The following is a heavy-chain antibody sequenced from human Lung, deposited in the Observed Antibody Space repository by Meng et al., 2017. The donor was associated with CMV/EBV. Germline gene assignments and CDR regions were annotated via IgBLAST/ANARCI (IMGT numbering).Heavy chain of an antibody. Sequence: GGSXRLSCAASGFTLNSYTVHWVRPAPGKVLEWMAVISYDGTYKYYGDSVKGRFTVSRDNSKRSLYLQMNSLRHEDTAVYYCATSRFHCDFKDAVNIWVQGTXVTVSS. J-gene: IGHJ3*02. CDR2: ISYDGTYK. D-gene: IGHD2-21*01. CDR3: ATSRFHCDFKDAVNI. V-gene: IGHV3-30-3*01. CDR1: GFTLNSYT.